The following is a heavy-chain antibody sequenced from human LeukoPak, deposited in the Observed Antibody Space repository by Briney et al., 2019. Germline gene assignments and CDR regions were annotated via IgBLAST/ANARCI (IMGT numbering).Heavy chain of an antibody. CDR3: ARVMTTMTTLDY. CDR2: ISRSGETI. CDR1: GFIFSNYE. J-gene: IGHJ4*02. V-gene: IGHV3-48*03. D-gene: IGHD4-17*01. Sequence: GGSLRLSCAASGFIFSNYEINWVRQAQGRGLDWLYYISRSGETIYYADSVKGRFTVSRDSADNSLFLQMNSLRAEDTAVYYCARVMTTMTTLDYWGQGALVTVSS.